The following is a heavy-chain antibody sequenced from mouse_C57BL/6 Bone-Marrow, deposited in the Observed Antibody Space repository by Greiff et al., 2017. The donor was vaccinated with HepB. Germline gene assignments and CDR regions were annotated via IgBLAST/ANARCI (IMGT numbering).Heavy chain of an antibody. D-gene: IGHD1-1*01. CDR1: GYTFTSYW. CDR2: IDPSDSET. Sequence: VQLQQPGAELVRPGSSVKLSCKASGYTFTSYWMHWVKQRPIQGLEWIGNIDPSDSETHYNQKFKDKATLTVDKSSSTAYMQLSSLTSEDSAVYYCARGKGSSYVGYWGQGTTLTVSS. V-gene: IGHV1-52*01. J-gene: IGHJ2*01. CDR3: ARGKGSSYVGY.